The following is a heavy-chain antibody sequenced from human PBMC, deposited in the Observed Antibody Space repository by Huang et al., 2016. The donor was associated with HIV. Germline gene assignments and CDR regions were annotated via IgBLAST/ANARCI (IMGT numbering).Heavy chain of an antibody. V-gene: IGHV1-46*01. D-gene: IGHD6-19*01. J-gene: IGHJ3*02. CDR1: GYPFSRYY. CDR2: INPNGFGT. Sequence: QVRLVQSGAEVKKPGASVKVSCKASGYPFSRYYIHWVRQAPGQGLEWMGEINPNGFGTSYAQEFQGRATMTTDASTSTVYMDRSSLRYEDTAIYYCARSRDSSGPGGAFDIWGQGTMVVVSS. CDR3: ARSRDSSGPGGAFDI.